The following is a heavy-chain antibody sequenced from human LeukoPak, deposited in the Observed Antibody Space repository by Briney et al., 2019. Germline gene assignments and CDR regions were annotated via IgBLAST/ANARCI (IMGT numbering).Heavy chain of an antibody. D-gene: IGHD4-11*01. CDR3: AKDLDYTTYVYYLDY. J-gene: IGHJ4*02. CDR2: IGAGGTFT. V-gene: IGHV3-23*01. CDR1: GFTFSSYA. Sequence: GGSLRLSCTASGFTFSSYAMNWVRQAPGKGLEWVSGIGAGGTFTYYADSVKGRFTISRDNSRNTLYLQMNSLRADDTAVYYCAKDLDYTTYVYYLDYGGQGTLVTVSS.